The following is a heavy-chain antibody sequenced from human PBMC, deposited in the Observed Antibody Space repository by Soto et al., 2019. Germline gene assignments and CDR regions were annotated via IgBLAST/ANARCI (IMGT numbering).Heavy chain of an antibody. J-gene: IGHJ5*02. CDR1: GYDITTYW. D-gene: IGHD5-12*01. Sequence: PGESLKISCKGCGYDITTYWISWVRQMPGRGLEWMGRIDLSDSYINYSPSFQGHVTFSADRSTNIAYLQWNRLKASDTAIVYCAGHTYSASSWLDPWGQGTLVTVSS. CDR2: IDLSDSYI. CDR3: AGHTYSASSWLDP. V-gene: IGHV5-10-1*01.